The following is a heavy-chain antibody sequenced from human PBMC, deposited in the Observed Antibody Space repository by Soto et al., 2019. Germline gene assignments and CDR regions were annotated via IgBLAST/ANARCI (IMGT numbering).Heavy chain of an antibody. CDR3: ARQEMTGTGTADLGDNWFDP. Sequence: VKVSCKASGGTFSSYAISWVRQAPGQGLEWMGGIIPIFGTANYAQKFQGRVTITADESTSTAYMELSSLRSEDTAVYYCARQEMTGTGTADLGDNWFDPWGQGTLVTVSS. CDR2: IIPIFGTA. V-gene: IGHV1-69*13. CDR1: GGTFSSYA. J-gene: IGHJ5*02. D-gene: IGHD1-7*01.